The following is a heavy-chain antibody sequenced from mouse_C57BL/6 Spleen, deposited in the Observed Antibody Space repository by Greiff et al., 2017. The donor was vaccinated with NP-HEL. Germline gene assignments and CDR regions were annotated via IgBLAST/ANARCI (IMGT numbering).Heavy chain of an antibody. CDR1: GYTFNSYW. CDR3: ARRVYGNYGYFDY. J-gene: IGHJ2*01. D-gene: IGHD2-1*01. Sequence: QVQLQQPGAELVRPGTSVKLSCKASGYTFNSYWMHWVKQRPGQGLEWIGVIDPSDSYTNYNQKFKGKATLTVDTSSSTAYMQLSSLTSEDSAVYYCARRVYGNYGYFDYWGQGTTLTVSS. CDR2: IDPSDSYT. V-gene: IGHV1-59*01.